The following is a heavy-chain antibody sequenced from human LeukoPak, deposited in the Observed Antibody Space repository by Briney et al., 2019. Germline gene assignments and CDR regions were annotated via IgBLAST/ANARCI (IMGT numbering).Heavy chain of an antibody. V-gene: IGHV3-23*01. CDR3: AKGGTAVVWGYDY. CDR2: ISGSGGST. CDR1: GFTFSSYA. Sequence: QTGGSLRLSCAASGFTFSSYAMSWVRQAPGKGLEWVSAISGSGGSTYYADSVKGRFTISRDNSKNTLYLQMNSLRAEDTAVYYCAKGGTAVVWGYDYWGQGTLVTVSS. D-gene: IGHD5-18*01. J-gene: IGHJ4*02.